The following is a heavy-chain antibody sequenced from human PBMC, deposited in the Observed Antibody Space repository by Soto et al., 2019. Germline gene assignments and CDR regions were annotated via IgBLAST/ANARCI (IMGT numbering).Heavy chain of an antibody. J-gene: IGHJ4*02. CDR1: GGSISSSSYY. CDR2: IYYSGST. Sequence: SETLSLTCTVSGGSISSSSYYWGWIRQPPGKGLEWIGSIYYSGSTYYNPSLKSRVTISVDTSKNQFSLKLSSVTAADTAVYYCAKLQYYYDSSVYFYFDYWGQGTLVTVSS. V-gene: IGHV4-39*01. CDR3: AKLQYYYDSSVYFYFDY. D-gene: IGHD3-22*01.